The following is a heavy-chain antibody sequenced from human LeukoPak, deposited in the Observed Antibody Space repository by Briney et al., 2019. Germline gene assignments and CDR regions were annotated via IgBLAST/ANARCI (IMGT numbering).Heavy chain of an antibody. CDR3: ARLPGIAAAGRN. J-gene: IGHJ4*02. CDR1: VGSFSGYY. CDR2: INHSGST. D-gene: IGHD6-13*01. Sequence: SETLSLTCAVYVGSFSGYYWSWIRQPPCKGLDWIGEINHSGSTNYNPSLKSRVTISVDTSKNKFSLTLSSVTAADTAVYYCARLPGIAAAGRNWGQGTLVTVSS. V-gene: IGHV4-34*01.